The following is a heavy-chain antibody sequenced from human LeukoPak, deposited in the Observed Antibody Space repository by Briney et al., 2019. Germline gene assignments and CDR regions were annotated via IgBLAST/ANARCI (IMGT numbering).Heavy chain of an antibody. CDR1: GGTFSSYA. Sequence: ASVKVSCKASGGTFSSYAISWVRQAPGQGLEWMGWISAYNGNTNYAQKLQGRVTMTTDTSTSTAYMELRSLRSDDTAVYYCARSAPFYGDYRRPASHSEGDYWGQGTLVTVSS. J-gene: IGHJ4*02. CDR2: ISAYNGNT. CDR3: ARSAPFYGDYRRPASHSEGDY. V-gene: IGHV1-18*01. D-gene: IGHD4-17*01.